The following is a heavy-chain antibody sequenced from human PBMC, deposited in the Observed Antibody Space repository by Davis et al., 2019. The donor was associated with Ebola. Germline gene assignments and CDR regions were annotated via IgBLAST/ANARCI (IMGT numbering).Heavy chain of an antibody. CDR3: ARDNRLWFGELLSNDAFDI. CDR1: GFTFSVYY. CDR2: LWSGGLNK. V-gene: IGHV3-11*01. J-gene: IGHJ3*02. Sequence: GESLKISCAASGFTFSVYYMSWIRQAPGKGPEWVSGLWSGGLNKYYADSVKGRFTISRDNAKNSLYLQMNSLRAEDTAVYYCARDNRLWFGELLSNDAFDIWGQGTMVTVSS. D-gene: IGHD3-10*01.